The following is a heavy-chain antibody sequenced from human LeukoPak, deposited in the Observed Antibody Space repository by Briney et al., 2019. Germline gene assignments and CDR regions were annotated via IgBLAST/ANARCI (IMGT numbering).Heavy chain of an antibody. D-gene: IGHD2-2*01. CDR1: GFTFSSYW. J-gene: IGHJ5*02. V-gene: IGHV3-74*01. CDR2: INTDGSST. CDR3: ARGTYCSSTSCHNWFDP. Sequence: GGSLRLSCAASGFTFSSYWMHWVRQAPGKGLVWVSRINTDGSSTSYADSVKGRFTISRDNAKNTLYLQMNSLRAEDTAVYYCARGTYCSSTSCHNWFDPWGQGTLVTVSS.